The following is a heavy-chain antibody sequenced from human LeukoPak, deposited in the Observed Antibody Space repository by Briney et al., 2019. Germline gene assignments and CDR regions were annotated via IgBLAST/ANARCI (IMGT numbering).Heavy chain of an antibody. D-gene: IGHD4-17*01. Sequence: GGSLRLSCAASEFTFSNYWMTWVRQAPGKGLEWVANIKQDGSEKYYVDSVKGRFTISRDNAKKSVYLQMNSLRAEDTALYHCARAPPTTTDYGDYLTRWDYFDYWGQGTLVTVSS. CDR2: IKQDGSEK. CDR1: EFTFSNYW. CDR3: ARAPPTTTDYGDYLTRWDYFDY. J-gene: IGHJ4*02. V-gene: IGHV3-7*03.